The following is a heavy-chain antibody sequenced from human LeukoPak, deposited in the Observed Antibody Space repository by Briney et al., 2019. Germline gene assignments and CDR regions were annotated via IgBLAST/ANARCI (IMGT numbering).Heavy chain of an antibody. J-gene: IGHJ4*02. CDR2: FDPEDGET. D-gene: IGHD6-13*01. Sequence: ASVKVSCKVSGYTLTELSMHWVRQAPGKGLEWMGGFDPEDGETIYAQKFQGRVTMTEDTSTDTAYMELSSLRSEDTAVYYCATVSNGILSSSWSPRFFDYWGQGTLVTASS. CDR3: ATVSNGILSSSWSPRFFDY. V-gene: IGHV1-24*01. CDR1: GYTLTELS.